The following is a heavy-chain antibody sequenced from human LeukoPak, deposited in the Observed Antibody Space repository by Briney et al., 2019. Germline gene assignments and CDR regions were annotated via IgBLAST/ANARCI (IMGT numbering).Heavy chain of an antibody. CDR3: AKQYCSSTSCIGGGDY. CDR1: GFTFSSYA. D-gene: IGHD2-2*01. Sequence: AGGSLRLSCAASGFTFSSYAMSWVRQAPGKGLEWVSATTSSGGSTYYADSVKGRFTISRDNSKNTLYLQMNSLRAEDTALYYCAKQYCSSTSCIGGGDYWGQGTLVTVPS. CDR2: TTSSGGST. V-gene: IGHV3-23*01. J-gene: IGHJ4*02.